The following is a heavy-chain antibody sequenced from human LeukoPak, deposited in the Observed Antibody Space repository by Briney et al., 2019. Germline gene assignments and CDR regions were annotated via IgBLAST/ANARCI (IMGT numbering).Heavy chain of an antibody. V-gene: IGHV4-34*01. CDR3: ARAKGDVAVGYYYGMDV. CDR2: INHSGST. D-gene: IGHD2-21*02. CDR1: GGSFSGYY. J-gene: IGHJ6*02. Sequence: PSETLSLTCAVYGGSFSGYYWSWIRQPPGKGLEWIGEINHSGSTNYNPSLKSRVTISVDRSKNQFSLKLSSVTAADTAVYYCARAKGDVAVGYYYGMDVWGQGTTVTVSS.